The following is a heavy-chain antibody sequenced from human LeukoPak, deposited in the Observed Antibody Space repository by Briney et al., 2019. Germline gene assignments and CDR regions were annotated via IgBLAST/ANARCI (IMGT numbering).Heavy chain of an antibody. Sequence: GASVKVSCKASGYTFTDYYIHWVRQAPRQGLEWMGWINPNSGGTNYAQKFQGRVTMTRDTSISTAYMELSRLRSDDTAVYYCARISEDSSSWYFVPGWFDPWGQGTLVTVSS. J-gene: IGHJ5*02. V-gene: IGHV1-2*02. CDR2: INPNSGGT. CDR1: GYTFTDYY. D-gene: IGHD6-13*01. CDR3: ARISEDSSSWYFVPGWFDP.